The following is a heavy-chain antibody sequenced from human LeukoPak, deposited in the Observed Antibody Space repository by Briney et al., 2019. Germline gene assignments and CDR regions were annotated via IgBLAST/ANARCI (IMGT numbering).Heavy chain of an antibody. CDR3: AGVYDSSGSYPHYYGMDV. CDR2: FYSGGKT. Sequence: GGSLRLSCAASGFTFSSSYMSWVRQAPGKGLEWVSVFYSGGKTYYTDSVKGRFTISRDNSKNTLYLQVNSLRAEDTAVYYCAGVYDSSGSYPHYYGMDVWGQGTTVTVSS. V-gene: IGHV3-53*01. D-gene: IGHD3-22*01. CDR1: GFTFSSSY. J-gene: IGHJ6*02.